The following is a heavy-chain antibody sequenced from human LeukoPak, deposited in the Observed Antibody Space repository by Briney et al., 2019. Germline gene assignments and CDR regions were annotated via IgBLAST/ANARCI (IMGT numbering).Heavy chain of an antibody. CDR3: AGDGIVGATNYYYYYMDV. D-gene: IGHD1-26*01. CDR1: GFTFSSYA. J-gene: IGHJ6*03. V-gene: IGHV3-21*01. Sequence: GGSLRLSCAASGFTFSSYAMHWVRQAPGKGLEWVSSISSSSSYIYYADSVKGRFTISRDNAKNSLYLQMNSLRAEDTAVYYCAGDGIVGATNYYYYYMDVWGKGTTVTVSS. CDR2: ISSSSSYI.